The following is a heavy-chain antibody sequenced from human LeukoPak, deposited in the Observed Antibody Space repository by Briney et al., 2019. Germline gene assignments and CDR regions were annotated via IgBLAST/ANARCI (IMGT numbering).Heavy chain of an antibody. CDR3: ARQADDSSSSLVYFDY. CDR1: GGSISSHY. Sequence: SETLSLTCAVSGGSISSHYWSWIRQPPGKGLEWIGFIYYSGTTKYNPSLKSRVTISADTSKNQFSLRLSSVTAADTAVYYCARQADDSSSSLVYFDYWGQGTLVTVSS. D-gene: IGHD6-6*01. CDR2: IYYSGTT. V-gene: IGHV4-59*08. J-gene: IGHJ4*02.